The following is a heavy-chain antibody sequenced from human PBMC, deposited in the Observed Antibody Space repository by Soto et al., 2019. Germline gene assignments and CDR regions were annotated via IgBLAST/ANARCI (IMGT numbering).Heavy chain of an antibody. V-gene: IGHV3-21*01. CDR1: GFTFSSYS. CDR3: ARDASPLKNFDY. Sequence: LRLSCAASGFTFSSYSMNWVRQAPGKGLEWVSSISSSSSYIYYADSVKGRFTISRDNAKNSLYLQMNSLRAEDTAVYYCARDASPLKNFDYWGQGTLVTVSS. J-gene: IGHJ4*02. CDR2: ISSSSSYI. D-gene: IGHD2-2*01.